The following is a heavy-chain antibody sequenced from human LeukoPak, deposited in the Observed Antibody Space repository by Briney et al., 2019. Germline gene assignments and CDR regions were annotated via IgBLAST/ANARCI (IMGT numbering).Heavy chain of an antibody. J-gene: IGHJ4*02. V-gene: IGHV3-48*04. CDR3: ARAGRRLLFLDS. CDR1: GFTFSSYK. D-gene: IGHD6-6*01. CDR2: ISSTSDTI. Sequence: PGGSLRLSCAASGFTFSSYKMNWVRQAPGKGLEWVSHISSTSDTIYYADSVKGRFTISRDDAKKSVYLQMNSLRAEDTAVYYCARAGRRLLFLDSWGLGTLVTVSS.